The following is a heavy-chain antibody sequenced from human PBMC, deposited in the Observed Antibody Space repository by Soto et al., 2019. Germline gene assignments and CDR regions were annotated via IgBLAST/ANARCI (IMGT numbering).Heavy chain of an antibody. V-gene: IGHV3-30*18. CDR3: AKNSAKVVVAATSPSY. J-gene: IGHJ4*02. Sequence: GSLRLSGAASGFTFSSYGMHWVRQAPGKGLEWVAVISYDGSNKYYADSVKGRFTISRDNSKNTLYLQMNSLRAEDTAVYYCAKNSAKVVVAATSPSYWGQGTLVTVSS. D-gene: IGHD2-15*01. CDR2: ISYDGSNK. CDR1: GFTFSSYG.